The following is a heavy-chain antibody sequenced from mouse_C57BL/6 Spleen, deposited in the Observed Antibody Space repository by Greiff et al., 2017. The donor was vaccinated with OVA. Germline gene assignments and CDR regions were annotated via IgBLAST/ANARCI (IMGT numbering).Heavy chain of an antibody. CDR2: IDPENGDT. Sequence: EVKLVESGAELVRPGASVKLSCTASGFNIKDDYMHWVKQRPEQGLEWIGWIDPENGDTEYASKFQGKATITADTSSNTAYLQLSSLTSEDTAVYYCTTTVTTVVATDYWGQGTSVTVSS. CDR3: TTTVTTVVATDY. CDR1: GFNIKDDY. D-gene: IGHD1-1*01. V-gene: IGHV14-4*01. J-gene: IGHJ4*01.